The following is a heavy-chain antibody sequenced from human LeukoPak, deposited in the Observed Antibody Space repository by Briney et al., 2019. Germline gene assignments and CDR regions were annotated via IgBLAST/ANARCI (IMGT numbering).Heavy chain of an antibody. CDR2: INWNGTST. V-gene: IGHV3-20*04. D-gene: IGHD1-26*01. J-gene: IGHJ4*02. Sequence: SGGSLRLSCAASGFTFDDYGMSWVRQAPGKGLEWVSGINWNGTSTGYADSVKGRFTISRDNAKNSLYLQMSSLGAEDTALYYCARVNGTWELLLPFDYWGQGTLVTVSS. CDR1: GFTFDDYG. CDR3: ARVNGTWELLLPFDY.